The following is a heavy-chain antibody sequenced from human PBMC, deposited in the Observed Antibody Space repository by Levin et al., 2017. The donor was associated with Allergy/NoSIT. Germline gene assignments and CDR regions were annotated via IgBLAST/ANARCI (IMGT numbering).Heavy chain of an antibody. J-gene: IGHJ3*01. CDR3: GKKQAATSGFSFDV. V-gene: IGHV3-23*01. D-gene: IGHD2-15*01. CDR2: ITGGGFNT. CDR1: GFTFSDYA. Sequence: GGSLRLSCAASGFTFSDYAMTWVRQAPGKGLEWVSVITGGGFNTYYGDSVKGRFTVSRDNSKNTLYLELNSLRAEDTAVYYCGKKQAATSGFSFDVWGQGTMVTVSS.